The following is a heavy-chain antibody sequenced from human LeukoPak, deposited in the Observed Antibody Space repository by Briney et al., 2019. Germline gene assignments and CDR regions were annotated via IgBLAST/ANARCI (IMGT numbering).Heavy chain of an antibody. CDR1: GFTFSSYE. J-gene: IGHJ3*02. CDR3: ARQYYSYGSAFDI. V-gene: IGHV3-48*03. CDR2: ISSSGSTK. Sequence: PGGSLRLSCAASGFTFSSYEMNWVRQAPGKGLEWVSYISSSGSTKYYADSVKGRFTISRDNSKNTLYLQMNSLRAEDTAVYYCARQYYSYGSAFDIWGQGTMVTVSS. D-gene: IGHD5-18*01.